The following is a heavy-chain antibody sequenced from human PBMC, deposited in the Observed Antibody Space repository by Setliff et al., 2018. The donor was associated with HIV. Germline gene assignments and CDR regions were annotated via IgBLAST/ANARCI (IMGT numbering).Heavy chain of an antibody. D-gene: IGHD4-17*01. CDR2: IYDSEST. CDR3: ARAPGPYGDYNWFDP. Sequence: SETLSLTCAVSGYSISSGSYWAWIRQPPGKGLEWIGSIYDSESTYYNPSLKSRVTISVDTSKNHFSLKLNSVTAADTAVYYCARAPGPYGDYNWFDPWGQGALVTVSS. CDR1: GYSISSGSY. J-gene: IGHJ5*02. V-gene: IGHV4-38-2*01.